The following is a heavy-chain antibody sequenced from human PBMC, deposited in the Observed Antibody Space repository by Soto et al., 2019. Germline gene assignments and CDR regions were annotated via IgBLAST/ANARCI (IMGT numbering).Heavy chain of an antibody. Sequence: QVTLKESGPVLVKPTDTLTLTCTVSGFSLSNARMSVSWIRQHPGKALEWLAHICSNDAKAYTASLNSRLTISNDTSKSQLALTSTNMDPVDTATDYGARVPGLGWLGPNDYWCQGTLVTASS. D-gene: IGHD3-16*01. V-gene: IGHV2-26*01. CDR2: ICSNDAK. J-gene: IGHJ4*02. CDR1: GFSLSNARMS. CDR3: ARVPGLGWLGPNDY.